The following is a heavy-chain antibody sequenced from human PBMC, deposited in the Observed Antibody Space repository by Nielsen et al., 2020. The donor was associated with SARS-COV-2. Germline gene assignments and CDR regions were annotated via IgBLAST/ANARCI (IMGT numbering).Heavy chain of an antibody. D-gene: IGHD1-26*01. J-gene: IGHJ6*02. CDR2: ISGSGGST. Sequence: VRQAPGKGLEWVSAISGSGGSTYYADSVKGRFTISRDNSKNTLYLQMNSLRAEDTAVYYCATGKWELRSYYYYGMDVWGQGTTVTVSS. V-gene: IGHV3-23*01. CDR3: ATGKWELRSYYYYGMDV.